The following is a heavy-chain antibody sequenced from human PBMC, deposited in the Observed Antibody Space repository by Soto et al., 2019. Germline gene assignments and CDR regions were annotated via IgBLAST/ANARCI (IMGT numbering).Heavy chain of an antibody. Sequence: QVQLVQSGAEVKKSGASVKVSCKASGYSVSDYFIQWVRQAPGQGLEWVAWMNPKSAATNYAKKFQGRVSLTWDTSFSTAYMELTRLRPDDTAVYYCARIKWGLDYYNGMDVWGQGTTVIVSS. D-gene: IGHD1-26*01. CDR3: ARIKWGLDYYNGMDV. CDR2: MNPKSAAT. V-gene: IGHV1-2*02. CDR1: GYSVSDYF. J-gene: IGHJ6*02.